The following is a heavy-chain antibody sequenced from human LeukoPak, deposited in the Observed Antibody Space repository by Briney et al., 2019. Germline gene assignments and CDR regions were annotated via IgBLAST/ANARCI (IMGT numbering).Heavy chain of an antibody. CDR2: ISYDGSNK. CDR1: GFTFSSYA. J-gene: IGHJ4*02. CDR3: AREKRSVTASFDY. V-gene: IGHV3-30-3*01. Sequence: GGSLRLSCAASGFTFSSYAMLWVRQAPAKGLEWVAVISYDGSNKYYADSVKGRFTISRDNSKNTLYLQMNSLRAEDTAVYYCAREKRSVTASFDYWGQGTLVTVSS. D-gene: IGHD4-17*01.